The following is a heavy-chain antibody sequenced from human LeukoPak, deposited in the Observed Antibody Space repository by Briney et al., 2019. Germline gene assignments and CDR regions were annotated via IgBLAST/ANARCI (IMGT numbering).Heavy chain of an antibody. D-gene: IGHD1-1*01. J-gene: IGHJ4*01. Sequence: GGSPRLSCAASGFTFRNYYMHWVRQASGKGLEWVAVISLDGNNEYYADSVKGRFSLSRDNSMNTLYLQLNSLRTEDTAMYYCARDLSGHWTYDYWGQGTLVTVSS. CDR3: ARDLSGHWTYDY. V-gene: IGHV3-30-3*01. CDR1: GFTFRNYY. CDR2: ISLDGNNE.